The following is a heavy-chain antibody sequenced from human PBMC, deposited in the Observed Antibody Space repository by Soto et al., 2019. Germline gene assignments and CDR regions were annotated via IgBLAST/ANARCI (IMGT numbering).Heavy chain of an antibody. CDR2: IFPSDSDT. CDR3: ARKDNSGYFNRFDP. J-gene: IGHJ5*02. Sequence: GESLKVSCRTSGYRFTSYWIAWVRQMPCKGLEWMGIIFPSDSDTRYSPSFQGQVTISADRSTSTVFLQWASLKASATAVYFCARKDNSGYFNRFDPWGQGTLVTVSS. CDR1: GYRFTSYW. V-gene: IGHV5-51*01. D-gene: IGHD3-22*01.